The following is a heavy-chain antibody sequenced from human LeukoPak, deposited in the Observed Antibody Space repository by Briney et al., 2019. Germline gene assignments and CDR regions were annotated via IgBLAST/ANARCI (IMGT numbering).Heavy chain of an antibody. Sequence: PGGSQRLLCAASGFTFSNYWVSWVRQAPGKGLEWVANIEEDGTREDYVDSVRGRFTVSRDNAKNTLYLQMNSLRAEDTAVYYCARDPGLRGGGEETLVSVSS. CDR2: IEEDGTRE. J-gene: IGHJ4*02. D-gene: IGHD5-12*01. V-gene: IGHV3-7*01. CDR3: ARDPGLRG. CDR1: GFTFSNYW.